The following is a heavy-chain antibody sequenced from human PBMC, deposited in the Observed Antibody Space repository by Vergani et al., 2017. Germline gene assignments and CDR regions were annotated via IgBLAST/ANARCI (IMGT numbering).Heavy chain of an antibody. V-gene: IGHV3-21*01. CDR2: ISSSSSYI. CDR3: ASEELYYALDI. Sequence: EVQLLESGGGLVQPGGSLRLSCAASGFTFSSYSMNWVRQAPGKGLELVSAISSSSSYISYADSVKGRVTISRDNAKNSLYLQMNSLRAEDTAVYYCASEELYYALDIWGQGTMVTVSS. J-gene: IGHJ3*02. CDR1: GFTFSSYS. D-gene: IGHD1-7*01.